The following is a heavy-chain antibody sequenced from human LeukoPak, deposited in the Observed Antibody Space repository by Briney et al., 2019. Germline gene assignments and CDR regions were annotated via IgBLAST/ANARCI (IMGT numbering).Heavy chain of an antibody. CDR1: RYTFTSYG. V-gene: IGHV1-18*01. D-gene: IGHD1-26*01. J-gene: IGHJ3*02. CDR2: ISAYNGNT. Sequence: ASVKVSCKASRYTFTSYGISWVRQAPGQGLEWMGWISAYNGNTNYAQKLQGRVTMTTDTSTSTAYMELRSLRSDDTAVYYCARDNGPGGGSYYVYDAFDIWGQGTMVTVSS. CDR3: ARDNGPGGGSYYVYDAFDI.